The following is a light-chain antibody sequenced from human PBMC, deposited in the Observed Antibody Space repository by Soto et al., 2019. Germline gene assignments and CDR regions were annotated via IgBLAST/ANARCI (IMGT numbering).Light chain of an antibody. J-gene: IGLJ3*02. CDR1: SGSVSISYY. CDR2: STN. V-gene: IGLV8-61*01. CDR3: VLYMGSGTWM. Sequence: QTVVTQEPSFSVSPGGTVTLTCGLSSGSVSISYYPSWYQQTPGQAPRTLIYSTNTRSSGVPDRFSGSILGNKAALTITGAQADDESAYYCVLYMGSGTWMFGGGTKVTVL.